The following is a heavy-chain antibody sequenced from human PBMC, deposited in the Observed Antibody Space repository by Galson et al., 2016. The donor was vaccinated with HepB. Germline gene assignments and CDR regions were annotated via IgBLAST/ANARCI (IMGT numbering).Heavy chain of an antibody. CDR3: GRQGGDCTNGACYVPHYNWFDP. CDR2: TYPGDSDI. V-gene: IGHV5-51*01. D-gene: IGHD2-8*01. CDR1: GYKFSKYW. J-gene: IGHJ5*02. Sequence: QSGAEVKKPGESLTISCKASGYKFSKYWIGWVRQRPGKGLEWMGNTYPGDSDIRYSPSFEGQVTMSVDKSTSTAYLQWGSLKASDTAMYYCGRQGGDCTNGACYVPHYNWFDPWGQGTLVTVSS.